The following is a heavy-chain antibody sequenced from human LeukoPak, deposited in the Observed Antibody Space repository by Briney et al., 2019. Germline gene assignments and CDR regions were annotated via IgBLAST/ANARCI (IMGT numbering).Heavy chain of an antibody. Sequence: GGSLRLSCAASGFTFSSYSMNWVRHAPGKGLEWVSSISSSSSYIYYADSVKGRFTISRDNAKTSLYLQMNILRAEDTAVYYCARAPGRNFFDYWGQGTLVTVSS. CDR3: ARAPGRNFFDY. CDR2: ISSSSSYI. V-gene: IGHV3-21*01. D-gene: IGHD2-15*01. CDR1: GFTFSSYS. J-gene: IGHJ4*02.